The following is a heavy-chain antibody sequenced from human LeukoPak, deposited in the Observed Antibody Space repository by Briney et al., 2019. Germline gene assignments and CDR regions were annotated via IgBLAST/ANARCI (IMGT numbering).Heavy chain of an antibody. CDR1: GGSISSYY. D-gene: IGHD4-17*01. CDR3: ARLDDYGDYVAY. CDR2: IYYSGST. Sequence: SETLSLTCTVSGGSISSYYWSWIRQPPGKGLEWIGYIYYSGSTNYNPPLKSRVTISVDTSKNQFSLKLSSVTAADTAVYYCARLDDYGDYVAYWGQGTLVTVSS. J-gene: IGHJ4*02. V-gene: IGHV4-59*08.